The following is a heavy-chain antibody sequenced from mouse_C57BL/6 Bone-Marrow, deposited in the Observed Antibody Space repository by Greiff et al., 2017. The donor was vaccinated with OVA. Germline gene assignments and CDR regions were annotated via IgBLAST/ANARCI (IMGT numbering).Heavy chain of an antibody. CDR1: GYTFTSYW. V-gene: IGHV1-53*01. J-gene: IGHJ1*03. Sequence: QVQLQQPGTELVKPGASVKLSCKASGYTFTSYWMHWVKQRPGQGLEWIGNINPSNGGTNYNEKFTSKATLTVAKSSNTAYLQLSSLTSEDSAVYEDARRRYYSNFWYFDVWGTGTTVTVSS. D-gene: IGHD2-5*01. CDR3: ARRRYYSNFWYFDV. CDR2: INPSNGGT.